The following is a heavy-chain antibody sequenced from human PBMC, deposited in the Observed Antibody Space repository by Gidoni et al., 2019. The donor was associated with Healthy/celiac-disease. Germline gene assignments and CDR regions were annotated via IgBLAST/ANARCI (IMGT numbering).Heavy chain of an antibody. V-gene: IGHV1-46*01. CDR2: INPSGGST. CDR1: VYTFTSYY. J-gene: IGHJ6*02. Sequence: QVQLVQSGAEVKKPGASVKVSCKASVYTFTSYYMHWVRQAPGQGLEWMGIINPSGGSTSYAQKFQGRVTMTRDTSTSTVYMELSSLRSEDTAVYYCARAYCGGDCYRYYYYYGMDVWGQGTTVTVSS. D-gene: IGHD2-21*02. CDR3: ARAYCGGDCYRYYYYYGMDV.